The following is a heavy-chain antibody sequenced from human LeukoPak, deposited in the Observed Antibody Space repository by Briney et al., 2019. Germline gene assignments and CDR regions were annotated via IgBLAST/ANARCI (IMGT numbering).Heavy chain of an antibody. D-gene: IGHD3-22*01. CDR3: ARVMDDSSGYDFDY. CDR1: GGSISSYY. V-gene: IGHV4-59*01. Sequence: PSETLSLTCTVSGGSISSYYWSWIRQPPGKGLEWLGYIYYSGSTNYNPSLKSRVTISVDTSKNQFSLKLSSVTAADTAVYYCARVMDDSSGYDFDYWGQGTLVTVSS. J-gene: IGHJ4*02. CDR2: IYYSGST.